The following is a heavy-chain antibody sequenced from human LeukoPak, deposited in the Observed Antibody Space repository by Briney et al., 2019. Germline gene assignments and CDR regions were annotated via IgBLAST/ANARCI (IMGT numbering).Heavy chain of an antibody. CDR3: ARHTTDYFFHAWDLNWFDP. D-gene: IGHD1-1*01. J-gene: IGHJ5*02. CDR1: GYTFTSYD. Sequence: ASVKVSCKASGYTFTSYDINWVRQATGQGLEWMGWMNPNSGNTGYAQKFQGRVTMTRNTSISTAYMELSSLRSEDTAVYYCARHTTDYFFHAWDLNWFDPWGQGTLVTVSS. V-gene: IGHV1-8*01. CDR2: MNPNSGNT.